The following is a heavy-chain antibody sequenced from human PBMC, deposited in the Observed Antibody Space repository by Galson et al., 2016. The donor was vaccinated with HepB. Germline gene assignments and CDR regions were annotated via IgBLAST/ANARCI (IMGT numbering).Heavy chain of an antibody. V-gene: IGHV4-39*07. Sequence: LSLTCTVSGGSINHNSFYWGWIRQPPGKGLEWIGNVYYRGTTYYNPSLKRRVTISIDTSKNEFSLSLKSVTAADTAVYYCARVVFGSVLIGHFDPWGQGALVTVSS. CDR1: GGSINHNSFY. D-gene: IGHD3-10*01. J-gene: IGHJ5*02. CDR2: VYYRGTT. CDR3: ARVVFGSVLIGHFDP.